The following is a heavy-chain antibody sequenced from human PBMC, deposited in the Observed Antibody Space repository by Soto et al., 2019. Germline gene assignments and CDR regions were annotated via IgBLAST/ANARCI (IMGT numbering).Heavy chain of an antibody. Sequence: EVQLLESGGGLARPGGSLRLSCVASGFIFSDYAMTLIRQAPGKGLEWVATISASGGNIEYTDSLKGRFTISRDNSKKTVYLQINGLTADDTAVHYCAKVAGGLGYFDLWGRGTLVTVSS. CDR3: AKVAGGLGYFDL. V-gene: IGHV3-23*01. CDR2: ISASGGNI. CDR1: GFIFSDYA. D-gene: IGHD3-16*01. J-gene: IGHJ2*01.